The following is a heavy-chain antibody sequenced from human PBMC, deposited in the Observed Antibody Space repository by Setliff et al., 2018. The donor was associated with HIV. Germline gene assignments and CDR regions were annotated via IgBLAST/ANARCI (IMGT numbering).Heavy chain of an antibody. J-gene: IGHJ4*02. CDR2: IFYSGTT. D-gene: IGHD6-19*01. Sequence: PSETLSLTCAVYGGSFSGYYWSWIRQPPGKGLEWIGYIFYSGTTNYNPSLKSRVTMSVDASKNQFSLILSSVTAADTAVYYCARTTKDLQQWLDYWGQGTLVTVSS. V-gene: IGHV4-34*11. CDR1: GGSFSGYY. CDR3: ARTTKDLQQWLDY.